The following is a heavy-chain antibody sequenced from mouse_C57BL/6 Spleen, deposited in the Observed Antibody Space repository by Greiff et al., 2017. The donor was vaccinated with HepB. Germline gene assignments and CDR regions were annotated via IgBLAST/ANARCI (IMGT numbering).Heavy chain of an antibody. D-gene: IGHD1-1*01. J-gene: IGHJ4*01. V-gene: IGHV5-17*01. CDR2: ISRGSSTI. CDR3: ANYYGSSPWAMDY. Sequence: EVQVVESGGGLVKPGGSLKLSCAASGFTFSDYGMHWVRQAPEKGLEWVAYISRGSSTIYYADTVKGRFTISRDNAKNTLFLQMTSLRSEDTAMYYCANYYGSSPWAMDYWGQGTSVTVSS. CDR1: GFTFSDYG.